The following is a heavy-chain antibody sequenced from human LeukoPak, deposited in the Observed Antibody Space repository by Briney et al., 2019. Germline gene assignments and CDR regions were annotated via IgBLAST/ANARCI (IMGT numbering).Heavy chain of an antibody. D-gene: IGHD3-10*01. CDR2: INPNSGGT. Sequence: ASVKVSCKASGYTFTGYYMHWVRQAPGQGLEWMGWINPNSGGTNYAQKFQGRVTMTRDTSISTAYMELSRLRSDDTAVYYCARGTPWFGEFYYGMDVWGQGTTVTVSS. V-gene: IGHV1-2*02. CDR1: GYTFTGYY. CDR3: ARGTPWFGEFYYGMDV. J-gene: IGHJ6*02.